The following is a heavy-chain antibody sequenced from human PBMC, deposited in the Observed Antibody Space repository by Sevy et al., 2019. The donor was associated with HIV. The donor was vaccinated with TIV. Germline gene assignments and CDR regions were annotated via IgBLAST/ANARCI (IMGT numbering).Heavy chain of an antibody. CDR3: ARRGKTTVVTVFDY. J-gene: IGHJ4*02. CDR1: GGSFSGYY. CDR2: INHSGST. Sequence: SETLSLTCAVYGGSFSGYYWSWIRQPPGKGLEWIGEINHSGSTNYNPSLKSRVTISVDTSKNQFSLKLSSVTAADTAVYYCARRGKTTVVTVFDYWGQGTLVTVSS. V-gene: IGHV4-34*01. D-gene: IGHD4-17*01.